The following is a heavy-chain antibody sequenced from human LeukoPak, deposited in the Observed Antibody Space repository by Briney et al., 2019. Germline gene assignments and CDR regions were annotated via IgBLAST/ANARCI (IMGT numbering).Heavy chain of an antibody. V-gene: IGHV1-2*06. Sequence: ASVKVSCKASGYTFTGYYMHCVRHAPGQGLEWMGRLNPNSGGTNYAQKFQGRVTMTRDTSISTAYVEQSRERSDDAAVYHCARGRAASPSYYFYYYMDVWGKGTTLTVSS. D-gene: IGHD6-6*01. J-gene: IGHJ6*03. CDR3: ARGRAASPSYYFYYYMDV. CDR2: LNPNSGGT. CDR1: GYTFTGYY.